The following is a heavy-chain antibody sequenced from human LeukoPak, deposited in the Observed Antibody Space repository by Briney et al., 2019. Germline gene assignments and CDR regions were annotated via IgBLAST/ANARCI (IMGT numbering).Heavy chain of an antibody. Sequence: GSLKLSCATSGFPFSRYAMSWVRQAPGKGLEWVPAISGSGGSTYYADSVKGRFTISRDNSKNTLYLQMDSLRAEDTAVYYCAKLIVVVPAAMALVDYWGQGTLVTVSS. V-gene: IGHV3-23*01. CDR3: AKLIVVVPAAMALVDY. CDR1: GFPFSRYA. CDR2: ISGSGGST. J-gene: IGHJ4*02. D-gene: IGHD2-2*01.